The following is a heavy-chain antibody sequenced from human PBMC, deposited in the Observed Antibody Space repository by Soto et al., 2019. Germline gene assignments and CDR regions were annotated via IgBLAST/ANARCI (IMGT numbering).Heavy chain of an antibody. J-gene: IGHJ6*03. CDR1: GFSLSTSGMC. D-gene: IGHD6-19*01. CDR2: IDWDDDK. Sequence: SGPTLVNPTQTLTLTCTFSGFSLSTSGMCVSWIRQPPGKALEWLARIDWDDDKYYSTSLKTRLTISKDTSKNQVVLTMTNMDPVDTATYYCARITYLEDSSGWYIKSAPYYYYMDVWGKGTTVTVSS. V-gene: IGHV2-70*11. CDR3: ARITYLEDSSGWYIKSAPYYYYMDV.